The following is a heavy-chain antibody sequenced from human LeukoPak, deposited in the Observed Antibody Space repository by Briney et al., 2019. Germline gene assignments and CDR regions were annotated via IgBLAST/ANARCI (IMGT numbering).Heavy chain of an antibody. Sequence: GGSLRLSCAASGFTFSSYTMNWVRQVLGQGLEWVSTISDPHSGSETHYADSVQGRFTISRDDSQNMVYLQMDSLRAEDTAVYYCTTRLRNHFDYWGQGTQVTVSS. D-gene: IGHD5-12*01. CDR1: GFTFSSYT. J-gene: IGHJ4*02. CDR3: TTRLRNHFDY. V-gene: IGHV3-23*01. CDR2: ISDPHSGSET.